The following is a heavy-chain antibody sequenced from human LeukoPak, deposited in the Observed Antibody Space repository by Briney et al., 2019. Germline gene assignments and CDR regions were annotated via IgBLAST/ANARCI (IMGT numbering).Heavy chain of an antibody. CDR1: GLTFSTSG. J-gene: IGHJ4*02. CDR2: TGPTGSDR. Sequence: GESLKISCTASGLTFSTSGFNWVRQAPGKGLEWVASTGPTGSDRYHADSIKGRFTISRDNANNFLYLQMNSLRAEDTAVYYCATETNGRHYDYWGQGTLLTVSS. D-gene: IGHD1-14*01. CDR3: ATETNGRHYDY. V-gene: IGHV3-21*06.